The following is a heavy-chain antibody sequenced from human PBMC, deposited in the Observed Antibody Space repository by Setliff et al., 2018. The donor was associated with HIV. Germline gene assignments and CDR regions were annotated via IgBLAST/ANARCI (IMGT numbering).Heavy chain of an antibody. CDR1: GGTLSIYT. V-gene: IGHV1-2*02. CDR3: ATGIPSDLDY. J-gene: IGHJ4*01. D-gene: IGHD2-21*01. CDR2: INPETGDP. Sequence: ASVKVSCKASGGTLSIYTINWVRLAPGQGPEWVGWINPETGDPNYAQKFRGRVLMTRDTSITTAFLHVAKLTSDDTAIYYCATGIPSDLDYWGQGTLVTVSS.